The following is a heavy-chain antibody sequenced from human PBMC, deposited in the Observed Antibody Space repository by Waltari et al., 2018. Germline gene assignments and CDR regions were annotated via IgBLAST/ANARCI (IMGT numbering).Heavy chain of an antibody. D-gene: IGHD7-27*01. CDR1: GFPFTDSW. J-gene: IGHJ4*02. CDR2: IHKDGSEK. CDR3: VRDHWGPDY. V-gene: IGHV3-7*01. Sequence: EVHLVESGGGLVQPGGSLRLSCAASGFPFTDSWMSWVRQAPGKGPEWVANIHKDGSEKNYVDYVKGRFTISRDNAKDSVYLQMNSLRADDTAMYYCVRDHWGPDYWGQGTLVTVSS.